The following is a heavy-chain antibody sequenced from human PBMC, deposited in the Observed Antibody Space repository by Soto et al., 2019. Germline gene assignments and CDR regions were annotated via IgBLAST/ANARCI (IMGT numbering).Heavy chain of an antibody. CDR3: ARDTRITMVRGVSDYYYGMDV. CDR2: IYYSGST. J-gene: IGHJ6*02. D-gene: IGHD3-10*01. Sequence: QVQLQESGPGLVKPSDTLSLTCTVSGGSISSYYWSWIRQPPGKGLEWIGYIYYSGSTNYNPTLKSRVTISVATSKNQFSPRLSSVTAAETAVYSSARDTRITMVRGVSDYYYGMDVWGQGTTVTVSS. CDR1: GGSISSYY. V-gene: IGHV4-59*01.